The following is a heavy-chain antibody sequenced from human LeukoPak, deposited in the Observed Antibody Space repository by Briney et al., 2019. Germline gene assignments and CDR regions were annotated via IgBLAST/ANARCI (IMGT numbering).Heavy chain of an antibody. CDR1: GFTFRNYW. V-gene: IGHV3-7*01. Sequence: PGGSLRLSCAASGFTFRNYWMSWVRQAPGRGLDWVATIKQDGILKHYVDSVKGRFTISRDNAEDSLHLQMDSLRVEDTAVYYCARLGGETTRFDLWGQGALVTVSS. J-gene: IGHJ5*02. D-gene: IGHD3-16*01. CDR2: IKQDGILK. CDR3: ARLGGETTRFDL.